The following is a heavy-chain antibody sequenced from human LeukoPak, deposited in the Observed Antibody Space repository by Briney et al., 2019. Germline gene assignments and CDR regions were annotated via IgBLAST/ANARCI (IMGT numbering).Heavy chain of an antibody. CDR2: IKSKTDGGTT. Sequence: GGSLRLSCAASGFTFSNAWMSWVRQAPGKGLEGVGRIKSKTDGGTTDYAAPVKGRFTISRDDSKNTLYLQMNSLKTEDTAVYYCTTGLGYCSSTSCPPLDYWGQGTLVTVSS. D-gene: IGHD2-2*01. CDR3: TTGLGYCSSTSCPPLDY. V-gene: IGHV3-15*01. J-gene: IGHJ4*02. CDR1: GFTFSNAW.